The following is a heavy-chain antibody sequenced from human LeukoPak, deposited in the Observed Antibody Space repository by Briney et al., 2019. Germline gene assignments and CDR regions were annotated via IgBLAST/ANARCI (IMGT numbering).Heavy chain of an antibody. CDR1: GYTFTGYY. D-gene: IGHD2-21*02. CDR3: ARVTYYGMDV. V-gene: IGHV1-2*02. Sequence: ASVKVSCKASGYTFTGYYMHWVRQAPGQGLEWMGWINPSSGGTNYAQKFQGRVTMTRDTSISTAYMELSRLRSDDTAVYYCARVTYYGMDVWGQGTTVTVSS. CDR2: INPSSGGT. J-gene: IGHJ6*02.